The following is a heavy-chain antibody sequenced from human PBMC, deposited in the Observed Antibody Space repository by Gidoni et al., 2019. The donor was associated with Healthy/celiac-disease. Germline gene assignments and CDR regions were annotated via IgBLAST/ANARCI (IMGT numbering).Heavy chain of an antibody. V-gene: IGHV1-3*01. Sequence: QVQLVQSGAEVKKPGASVKVSCKASGYTFTSYAMHWVRQAPGQRLEWMGWITAGNGNTKYSQKFQGRVTITRDTSASTAYMELSSLRSEDTAVYYCARERRIAAAGNRVGWFDPWGQGTLVTVSS. CDR3: ARERRIAAAGNRVGWFDP. D-gene: IGHD6-13*01. CDR1: GYTFTSYA. CDR2: ITAGNGNT. J-gene: IGHJ5*02.